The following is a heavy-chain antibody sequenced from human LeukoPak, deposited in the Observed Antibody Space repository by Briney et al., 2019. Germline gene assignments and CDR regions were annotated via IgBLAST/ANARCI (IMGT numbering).Heavy chain of an antibody. CDR2: ITSSGSTI. CDR3: ARSIVVVVAESFDI. V-gene: IGHV3-48*03. D-gene: IGHD2-15*01. Sequence: PGGSLRLSCTASGFTFSSYEMNWVRQAPGKGLEWVSYITSSGSTIYYADSVKGRFTISRDNAKNPLYLQMYSLRAEDTAVYYCARSIVVVVAESFDIWGQGTMVTVSS. J-gene: IGHJ3*02. CDR1: GFTFSSYE.